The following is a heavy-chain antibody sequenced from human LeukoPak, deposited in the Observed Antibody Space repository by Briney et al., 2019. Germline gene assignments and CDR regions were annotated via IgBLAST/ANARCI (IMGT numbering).Heavy chain of an antibody. D-gene: IGHD6-6*01. CDR3: ARDLEVYSSSAGYYYYMDV. CDR2: IYYSGST. Sequence: SQTLSLTCTVSGGSISSGGYYWSWIRQHPGKGLEWIGYIYYSGSTYYNPSLKSRVTISVDTSKNQFSLKLSSVTAADTAVYYCARDLEVYSSSAGYYYYMDVWGKGTTVTVSS. V-gene: IGHV4-31*03. CDR1: GGSISSGGYY. J-gene: IGHJ6*03.